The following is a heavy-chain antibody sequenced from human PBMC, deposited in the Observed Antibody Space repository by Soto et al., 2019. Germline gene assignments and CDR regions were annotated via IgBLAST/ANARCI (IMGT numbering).Heavy chain of an antibody. Sequence: GGSLRLSCAASGFTFSSYAMSWVHQAPGKGLEWVSAISGSGGSTYYADSVKGRFTISRDNSKNTLYLQMNSLRAEDTAVYYCAKLGYDDILTGYFDYWGQGTLVTVSS. CDR1: GFTFSSYA. D-gene: IGHD3-9*01. CDR3: AKLGYDDILTGYFDY. V-gene: IGHV3-23*01. J-gene: IGHJ4*02. CDR2: ISGSGGST.